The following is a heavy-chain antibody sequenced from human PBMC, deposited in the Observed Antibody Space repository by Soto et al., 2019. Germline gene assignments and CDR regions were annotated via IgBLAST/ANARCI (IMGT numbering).Heavy chain of an antibody. Sequence: ASVKVSCKASGYTFTRYYMHWGRQAPGQGLEWMGIINPSGGSTSYAQKFQGRVTMTRDTSTSTVYMELSSLRSEDTAVYYCARDWTDTYYYDSSGYYPTYYFDYWGQGTLVTVSS. V-gene: IGHV1-46*01. J-gene: IGHJ4*02. CDR1: GYTFTRYY. CDR3: ARDWTDTYYYDSSGYYPTYYFDY. CDR2: INPSGGST. D-gene: IGHD3-22*01.